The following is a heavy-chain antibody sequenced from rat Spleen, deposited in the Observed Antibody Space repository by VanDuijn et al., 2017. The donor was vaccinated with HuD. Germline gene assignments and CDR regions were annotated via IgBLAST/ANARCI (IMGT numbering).Heavy chain of an antibody. V-gene: IGHV5-7*01. Sequence: EVQLVESGGGLVQPGRSLILSCAASGFSFTDYNMAWVRQAPKKGLEWVATISPSGGSTYYPDSVKGRFTISRDNAKSTLYLQMDSLRSEDTATYYCASLSLYYVMDAWGQGVMVTVSS. CDR2: ISPSGGST. CDR3: ASLSLYYVMDA. D-gene: IGHD1-12*01. CDR1: GFSFTDYN. J-gene: IGHJ2*01.